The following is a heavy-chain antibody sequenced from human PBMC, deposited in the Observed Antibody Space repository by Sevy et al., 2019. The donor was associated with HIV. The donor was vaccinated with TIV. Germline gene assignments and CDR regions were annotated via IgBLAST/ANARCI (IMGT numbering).Heavy chain of an antibody. CDR2: IKSNTDGGTT. Sequence: GGSLRLSCAASGFNFRNVWMSWVRQAPGKGLEWIGLIKSNTDGGTTEYGAPVKGGFTISRDDSKNTLFLQVNSLKAEDTALYYCATINAVGSLAYWGRGTLVTVSS. V-gene: IGHV3-15*01. J-gene: IGHJ4*02. CDR3: ATINAVGSLAY. CDR1: GFNFRNVW. D-gene: IGHD2-15*01.